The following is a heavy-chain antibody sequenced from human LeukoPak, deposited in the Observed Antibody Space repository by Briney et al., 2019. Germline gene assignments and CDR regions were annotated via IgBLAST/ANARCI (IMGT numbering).Heavy chain of an antibody. CDR2: IYYSGST. CDR1: GFTFSSYA. CDR3: ARRLSGQIYGYTAPHFDY. D-gene: IGHD5-18*01. J-gene: IGHJ4*02. V-gene: IGHV4-31*02. Sequence: LRLSCAASGFTFSSYAMSWIRQHPGKGLEWIGYIYYSGSTYYNPSLKSRVTISVDTSKNQFSLKLSSVTAADTAVYYCARRLSGQIYGYTAPHFDYWGQGTLVTVSS.